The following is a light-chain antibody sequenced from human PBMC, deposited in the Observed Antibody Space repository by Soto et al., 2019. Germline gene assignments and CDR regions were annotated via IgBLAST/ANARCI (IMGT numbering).Light chain of an antibody. Sequence: QSALTQPASVSGSPGQSITISCTGTSSDVGGYNYVSWYQQHPGKAPKLMIYDVSNRPSGVSNRFSGSKSVNTAFLTISGLQAEDEADYYCSSYTSSSTVVFGGGTKLTVL. J-gene: IGLJ2*01. V-gene: IGLV2-14*01. CDR1: SSDVGGYNY. CDR3: SSYTSSSTVV. CDR2: DVS.